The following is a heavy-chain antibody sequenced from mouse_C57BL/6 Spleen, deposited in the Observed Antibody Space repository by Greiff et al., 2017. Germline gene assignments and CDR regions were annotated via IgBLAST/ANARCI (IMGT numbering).Heavy chain of an antibody. Sequence: VKLQESGAELVKPGASVKISCKASGYAFSSSWMNWVKQRPGKGLEWIGQIYPGDGDTNYNGKFKGKATLTADKSSSTAYMQLSSLTSEDSAVYFCARRSLLPFAYWGQGTLVTVSA. CDR2: IYPGDGDT. CDR3: ARRSLLPFAY. D-gene: IGHD2-1*01. J-gene: IGHJ3*01. V-gene: IGHV1-80*01. CDR1: GYAFSSSW.